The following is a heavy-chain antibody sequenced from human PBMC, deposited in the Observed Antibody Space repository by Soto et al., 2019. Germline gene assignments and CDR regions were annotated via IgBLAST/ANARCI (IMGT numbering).Heavy chain of an antibody. V-gene: IGHV1-18*01. CDR2: ISAYNGNT. CDR1: GYTYASYG. CDR3: ARAPDPDWFDP. J-gene: IGHJ5*02. Sequence: GAPVKASCKACGYTYASYGLRWVLQAPGQGLEWMGWISAYNGNTNYAQKLQGRVTMTTDTSTSTAYMELRSLRSDDTAVYYCARAPDPDWFDPWGQGTLVTVSS.